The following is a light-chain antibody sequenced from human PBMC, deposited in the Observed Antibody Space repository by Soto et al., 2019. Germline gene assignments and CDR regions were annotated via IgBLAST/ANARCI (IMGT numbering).Light chain of an antibody. CDR1: SSDIGAFNY. J-gene: IGLJ2*01. Sequence: QSVLTQPASVSVSPGQSVTISCTGTSSDIGAFNYVSWYQHHPGKAPKLMIYGVANRPSGVSNRFSGSKSGNTASLTISGLQAEDEASYYCSSYTVTTTLVVFGGGTKLTVL. CDR3: SSYTVTTTLVV. CDR2: GVA. V-gene: IGLV2-14*01.